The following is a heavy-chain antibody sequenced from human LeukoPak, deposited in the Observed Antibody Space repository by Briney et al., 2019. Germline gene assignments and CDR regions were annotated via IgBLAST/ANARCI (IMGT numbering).Heavy chain of an antibody. Sequence: GGSRRLSCAASGFTFSSYEMNWVRQAPGKGLEWLSYISYTGSNKYYADSVKGRFTISRDNAKNSLYLQMNSLRAEDTAVYFCARVFVGENFDYWGQGTLVTVSS. CDR2: ISYTGSNK. J-gene: IGHJ4*02. CDR1: GFTFSSYE. CDR3: ARVFVGENFDY. D-gene: IGHD3-10*02. V-gene: IGHV3-48*03.